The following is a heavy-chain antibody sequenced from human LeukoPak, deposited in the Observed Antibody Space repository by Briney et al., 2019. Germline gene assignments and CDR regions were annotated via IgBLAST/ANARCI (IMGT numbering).Heavy chain of an antibody. CDR3: ARGGGSSGWYNYFDL. J-gene: IGHJ2*01. CDR1: GFTLSSYS. Sequence: GGSLRLSCAASGFTLSSYSMNWVRQAPGKGLEWVSGVSWNGGSIGYSDSVKGRFTISRDNAKKSLYLQMNSLRAEDTAVYYCARGGGSSGWYNYFDLWGRGPLVTVTS. V-gene: IGHV3-48*04. D-gene: IGHD6-19*01. CDR2: VSWNGGSI.